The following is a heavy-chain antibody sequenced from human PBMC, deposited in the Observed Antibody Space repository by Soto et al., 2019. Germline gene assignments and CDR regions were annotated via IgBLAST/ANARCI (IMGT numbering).Heavy chain of an antibody. Sequence: SLKVSCKASGGTFSSYAISWLRQAPGQGLEWMGGIIPIFGTANYAQKFQGRVTITADESTSTAYMELSSLRSEDTAVYYCARDKVGATLCYFDYWGQGTLVTVSS. J-gene: IGHJ4*02. CDR3: ARDKVGATLCYFDY. D-gene: IGHD1-26*01. V-gene: IGHV1-69*13. CDR2: IIPIFGTA. CDR1: GGTFSSYA.